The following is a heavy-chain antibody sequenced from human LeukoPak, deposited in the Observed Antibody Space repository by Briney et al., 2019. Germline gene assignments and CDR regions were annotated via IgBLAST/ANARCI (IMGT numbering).Heavy chain of an antibody. CDR1: GFPFSYW. D-gene: IGHD2-21*01. V-gene: IGHV3-7*01. Sequence: GGSLRLSCAASGFPFSYWMTWVRQAPGKGLEWVANIKHDGSEKNYVDSVKGRLTISRDNAKNSLYLQMNSLRAEDRAVYYCARNRRCCGEDYWGQGTQVTVSS. J-gene: IGHJ4*02. CDR2: IKHDGSEK. CDR3: ARNRRCCGEDY.